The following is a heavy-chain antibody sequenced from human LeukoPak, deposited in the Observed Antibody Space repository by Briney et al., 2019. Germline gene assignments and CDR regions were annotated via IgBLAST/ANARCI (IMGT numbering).Heavy chain of an antibody. CDR1: GSTFSRYW. Sequence: GGSLRLSCAASGSTFSRYWMHWVRQAQGKGLVWVSRVKSDGSDTIYADSVKGRFTISRDNAKNTLYLQMDSLRAEDTAVYYCTTGIGNYYYYWGQGTLVTVAS. D-gene: IGHD3-10*01. CDR3: TTGIGNYYYY. CDR2: VKSDGSDT. V-gene: IGHV3-74*01. J-gene: IGHJ4*02.